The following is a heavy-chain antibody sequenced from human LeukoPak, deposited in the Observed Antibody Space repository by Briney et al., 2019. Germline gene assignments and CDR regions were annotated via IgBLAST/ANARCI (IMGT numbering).Heavy chain of an antibody. J-gene: IGHJ4*02. CDR3: ARSPGPVYFDWLPRVDYFDY. V-gene: IGHV1-2*06. D-gene: IGHD3-9*01. Sequence: GASVKVSCKASGYTFTCYYMHWVRQAHGQGLEWMGRIKPKSGGTNYAQNFQGRVTMTRDTSISTAYMELSRLRSDDTAVYYCARSPGPVYFDWLPRVDYFDYWGQGTLVTVSS. CDR1: GYTFTCYY. CDR2: IKPKSGGT.